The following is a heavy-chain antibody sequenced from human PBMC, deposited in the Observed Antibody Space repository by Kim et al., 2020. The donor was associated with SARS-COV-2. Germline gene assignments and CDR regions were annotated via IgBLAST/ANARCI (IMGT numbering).Heavy chain of an antibody. Sequence: GGSLRLSCAASGFTFSSYDMHWVRQATGKGLEWVSAIGTAGDTYYPGSVKGRFTISRENAKNSLYLQMNSLRAGDTAVYYCARVIAAAGTGNYGMDVWGQGTTVTVSS. V-gene: IGHV3-13*04. CDR2: IGTAGDT. J-gene: IGHJ6*02. CDR1: GFTFSSYD. CDR3: ARVIAAAGTGNYGMDV. D-gene: IGHD6-13*01.